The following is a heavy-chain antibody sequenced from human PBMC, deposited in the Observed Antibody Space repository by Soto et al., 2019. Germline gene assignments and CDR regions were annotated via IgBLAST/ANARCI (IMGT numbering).Heavy chain of an antibody. V-gene: IGHV3-30-3*01. CDR1: GFTFSSSA. Sequence: QVQLVESGGGVVQPGRSLRLSCAASGFTFSSSAMHWVRQAPGKGLEWVAGIAYDGSNKYNADSVKGRFTISRDNSKNTLYVQMNSLRGEDTAVYYSAGDSPEGVDYWGQGALVNVSS. D-gene: IGHD3-16*01. J-gene: IGHJ4*02. CDR2: IAYDGSNK. CDR3: AGDSPEGVDY.